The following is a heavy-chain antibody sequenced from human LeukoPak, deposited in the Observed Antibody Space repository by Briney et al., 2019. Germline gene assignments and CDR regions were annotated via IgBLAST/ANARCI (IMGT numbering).Heavy chain of an antibody. V-gene: IGHV4-38-2*02. Sequence: PSETLSLTCTVSGYSINSGYYWVWIRQPPGKGLEWIGSIYRTGSTNYNPSLKSRVTISVDTSKNQFSLKVRSVTAADTAVYYCARVLLKGFAFDYWGQGTLVTVSS. CDR1: GYSINSGYY. D-gene: IGHD2-21*01. CDR3: ARVLLKGFAFDY. J-gene: IGHJ4*02. CDR2: IYRTGST.